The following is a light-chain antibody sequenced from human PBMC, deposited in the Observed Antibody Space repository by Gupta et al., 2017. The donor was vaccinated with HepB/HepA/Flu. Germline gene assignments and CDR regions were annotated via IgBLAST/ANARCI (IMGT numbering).Light chain of an antibody. CDR1: KSVLYSSNNKNY. Sequence: DIVMTQSPASLAVSLGERATINCKSSKSVLYSSNNKNYLAWYQQKPGQPPKLLIYWASTRESGVPDRFSGSGSGTDFTLTISGLQAEDVAVYYCQQYYTAPFTFGPGTKVDIK. CDR3: QQYYTAPFT. J-gene: IGKJ3*01. CDR2: WAS. V-gene: IGKV4-1*01.